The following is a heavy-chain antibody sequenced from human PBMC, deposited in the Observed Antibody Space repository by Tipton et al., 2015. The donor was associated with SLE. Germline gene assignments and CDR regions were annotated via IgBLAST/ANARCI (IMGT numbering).Heavy chain of an antibody. CDR1: GYSINNGFY. V-gene: IGHV4-38-2*02. CDR3: AREGTTVPNGFDP. D-gene: IGHD4-11*01. J-gene: IGHJ5*02. Sequence: TLSLTCTDSGYSINNGFYWGWIRQPQGKGLEWIGIIYHSGTPYYHPSLKSRVTISVDTSKNQFSLNLNSVTAADTAVYYCAREGTTVPNGFDPWGQATLVTVSS. CDR2: IYHSGTP.